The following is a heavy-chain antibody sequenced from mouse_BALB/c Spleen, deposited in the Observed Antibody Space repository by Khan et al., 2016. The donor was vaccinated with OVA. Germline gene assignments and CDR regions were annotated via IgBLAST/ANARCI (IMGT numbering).Heavy chain of an antibody. CDR3: TRDRIDY. CDR2: INPTSGYT. J-gene: IGHJ2*01. CDR1: GYTFTTYW. Sequence: QVQLKESGAELAKPGASVKMSCKASGYTFTTYWMHWVKQRPGQGLEWIGYINPTSGYTDYNEKFKDRATLSVDKSSSTAYMQLSSLTSEDSAVYCCTRDRIDYWGQGTTLTVSS. V-gene: IGHV1-7*01.